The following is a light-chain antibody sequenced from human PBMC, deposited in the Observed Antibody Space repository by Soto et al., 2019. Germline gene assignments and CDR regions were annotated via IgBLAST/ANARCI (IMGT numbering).Light chain of an antibody. J-gene: IGKJ1*01. CDR1: QSVSSSS. V-gene: IGKV3-20*01. Sequence: EIVLTQSPGTLSLSPGERATLSCRASQSVSSSSLAWYQQKPGQAPRVLIYGASSRATGIPDRFSGSGSGTDFTLPISRLEPEDFSVYYCQQYGSSPRTFGQGTKVEIK. CDR2: GAS. CDR3: QQYGSSPRT.